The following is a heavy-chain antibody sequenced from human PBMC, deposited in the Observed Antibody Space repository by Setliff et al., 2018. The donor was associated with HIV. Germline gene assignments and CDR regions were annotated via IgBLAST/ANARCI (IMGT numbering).Heavy chain of an antibody. CDR1: GGSISSYY. CDR3: ARVATGPESFDI. V-gene: IGHV4-59*01. J-gene: IGHJ3*02. Sequence: SETLSLTCTVSGGSISSYYWSWIRQPPGKGLEWIGYIYYSGSTNYNPSLKSRVTISVDTSKNQFSLKLSSVTAADTAVYYCARVATGPESFDIWGQGTMVTVSS. CDR2: IYYSGST. D-gene: IGHD3-9*01.